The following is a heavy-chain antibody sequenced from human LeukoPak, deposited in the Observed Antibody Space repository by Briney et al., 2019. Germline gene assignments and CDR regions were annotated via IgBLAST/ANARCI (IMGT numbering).Heavy chain of an antibody. CDR3: ARDHAASGSFYDY. CDR2: ISSSSSAM. CDR1: GFTFSSYS. Sequence: GGSLRLSCAASGFTFSSYSMSWVRQAPGKGLEWVSYISSSSSAMYYADSMKGRFTISRDNAKNSLYLQMNNLRDEDTAVYYCARDHAASGSFYDYWGQGTLVTVSS. V-gene: IGHV3-48*02. J-gene: IGHJ4*02. D-gene: IGHD3-10*01.